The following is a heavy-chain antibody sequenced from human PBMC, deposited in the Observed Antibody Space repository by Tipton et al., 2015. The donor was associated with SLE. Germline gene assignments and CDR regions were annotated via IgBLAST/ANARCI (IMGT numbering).Heavy chain of an antibody. CDR1: GGSISSSSYY. CDR2: IYYSGST. CDR3: ARRNYYDSSGYFDAFDI. D-gene: IGHD3-22*01. V-gene: IGHV4-61*05. Sequence: TLSLTCTVSGGSISSSSYYWGWIRQPPGKGLEWIGYIYYSGSTNYNPSLKSRVTISVDTSKNQFSLKLSSVTAADTAVYYCARRNYYDSSGYFDAFDIWGQGTMVTVSS. J-gene: IGHJ3*02.